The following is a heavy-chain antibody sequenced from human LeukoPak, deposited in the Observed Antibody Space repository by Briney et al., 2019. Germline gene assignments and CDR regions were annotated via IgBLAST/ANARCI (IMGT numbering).Heavy chain of an antibody. CDR2: ISYTGTYI. CDR3: VRDRGTYRPIDY. Sequence: GGSLRLSCAASAYSLNAYNMNWVRQAPGKGLEWVSSISYTGTYIYYADSVKGRFTISRDNAQNSLYLQMNSLRAEDTAIYYCVRDRGTYRPIDYWGQGTLVTVSS. D-gene: IGHD1-26*01. J-gene: IGHJ4*02. V-gene: IGHV3-21*04. CDR1: AYSLNAYN.